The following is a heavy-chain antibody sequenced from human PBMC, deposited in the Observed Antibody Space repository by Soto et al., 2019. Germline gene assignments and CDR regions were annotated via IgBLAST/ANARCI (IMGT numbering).Heavy chain of an antibody. CDR3: ASTSTVTTNYYYYGMDV. D-gene: IGHD4-4*01. Sequence: GASVKVSCKASGYTFTSYDINWVRQATGQGLEWMGWMNPNSGNTGYAQKFQGRVTMTRNTSISTAYMELSSLRSEDTAVYYCASTSTVTTNYYYYGMDVWGQGTTVTVS. J-gene: IGHJ6*02. V-gene: IGHV1-8*01. CDR1: GYTFTSYD. CDR2: MNPNSGNT.